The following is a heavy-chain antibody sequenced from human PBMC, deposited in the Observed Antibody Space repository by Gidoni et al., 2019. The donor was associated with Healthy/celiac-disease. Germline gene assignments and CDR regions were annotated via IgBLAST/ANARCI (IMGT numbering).Heavy chain of an antibody. Sequence: QVQLVESGGGVVQPGRSLRLSCAASGFTFSSYAMHWVRQAPGKGLEWVAVISYDGSNKYYAGSVKGRFTISRDNSKNTLYLQMNSLRAEDTAVYYCARSIAAAVPSDYWGQGTLVTVSS. CDR2: ISYDGSNK. CDR1: GFTFSSYA. CDR3: ARSIAAAVPSDY. V-gene: IGHV3-30-3*01. J-gene: IGHJ4*02. D-gene: IGHD6-13*01.